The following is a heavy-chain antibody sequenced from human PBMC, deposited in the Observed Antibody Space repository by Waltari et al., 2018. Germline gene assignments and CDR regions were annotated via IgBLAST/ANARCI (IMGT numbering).Heavy chain of an antibody. D-gene: IGHD6-19*01. Sequence: EVXLVESGXGLVQPGGSXRLSCEASGFTFSSYWMSWVRQAPGKXLEWVXNIKQXGSENXYVDSVKGRFXFSRDNAKNSLYLQMNSXRAEDTAVXYXARXYASGWYINFDXWGQGTLVTVSS. J-gene: IGHJ4*02. CDR3: ARXYASGWYINFDX. CDR2: IKQXGSEN. V-gene: IGHV3-7*01. CDR1: GFTFSSYW.